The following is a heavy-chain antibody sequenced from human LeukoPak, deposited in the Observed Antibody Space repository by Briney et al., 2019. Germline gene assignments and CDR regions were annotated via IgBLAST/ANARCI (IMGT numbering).Heavy chain of an antibody. CDR2: IYWNDDK. J-gene: IGHJ4*02. CDR3: AHSAAYYDFWSSDY. V-gene: IGHV2-5*01. D-gene: IGHD3-3*01. CDR1: GFSLSTSGVG. Sequence: SGPTLVNPTQTLTLTCTFSGFSLSTSGVGVGWIRQPPGKALEWLALIYWNDDKRYSPSLKSRLTTTKGTSKNQVVLTMTNMDPVDTATYYCAHSAAYYDFWSSDYWGQGTLVTVSS.